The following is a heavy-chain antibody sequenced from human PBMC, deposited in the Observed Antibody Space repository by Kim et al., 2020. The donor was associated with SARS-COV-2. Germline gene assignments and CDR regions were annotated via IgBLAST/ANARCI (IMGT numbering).Heavy chain of an antibody. D-gene: IGHD3-10*01. J-gene: IGHJ6*02. CDR3: ARDLGETRGYYYYGMDV. Sequence: VKGRFTIPRDNSKNTLYLQMNSLRAEDTAVYYCARDLGETRGYYYYGMDVWGQGTTVTVSS. V-gene: IGHV3-30*07.